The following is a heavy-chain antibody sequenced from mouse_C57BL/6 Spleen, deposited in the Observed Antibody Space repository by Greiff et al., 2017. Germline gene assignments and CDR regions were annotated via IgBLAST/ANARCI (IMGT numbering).Heavy chain of an antibody. CDR3: ARRHYDYDGDY. CDR2: IYPSDSET. J-gene: IGHJ2*01. D-gene: IGHD2-4*01. CDR1: GYTFTSYW. Sequence: QVQLQQPGAEPVRPGSSVKLSCKASGYTFTSYWMDWVKQRPGQGLEWIGNIYPSDSETHYNQKFKDKATLTVDKSSSTAYMHLSSLTSEDSAVYYCARRHYDYDGDYWGQGTTLTVSS. V-gene: IGHV1-61*01.